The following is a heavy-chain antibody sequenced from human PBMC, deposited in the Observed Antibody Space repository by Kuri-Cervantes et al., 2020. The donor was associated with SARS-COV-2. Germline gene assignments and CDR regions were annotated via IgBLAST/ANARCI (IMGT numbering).Heavy chain of an antibody. CDR3: VRDGDHWNFDY. CDR1: GFTFGSYG. J-gene: IGHJ4*02. CDR2: INPDGSYT. D-gene: IGHD1-1*01. V-gene: IGHV3-74*01. Sequence: GESLKISCAASGFTFGSYGMHWVRQAPGKGLVWVSRINPDGSYTNNADSVKGRFTLSRDNAKNMLFLQMNSLRAEDTAVYYCVRDGDHWNFDYWGQGTLVTVSS.